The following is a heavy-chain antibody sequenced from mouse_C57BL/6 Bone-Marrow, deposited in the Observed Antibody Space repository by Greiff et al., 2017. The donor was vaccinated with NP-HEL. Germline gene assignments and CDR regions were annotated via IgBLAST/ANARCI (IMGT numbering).Heavy chain of an antibody. V-gene: IGHV1-50*01. CDR2: IDPSDSYT. Sequence: QVQLQQPGAELVKPGASVKLSCKASGYTFTSYWMQWVKQRPGQGLEWIGEIDPSDSYTNYNQKFKGKATLTVDTSSSTAYMQLSSLTSEDSAVYYCARHDWDYYGSSPFDYWGQGTTLTVSS. J-gene: IGHJ2*01. D-gene: IGHD1-1*01. CDR1: GYTFTSYW. CDR3: ARHDWDYYGSSPFDY.